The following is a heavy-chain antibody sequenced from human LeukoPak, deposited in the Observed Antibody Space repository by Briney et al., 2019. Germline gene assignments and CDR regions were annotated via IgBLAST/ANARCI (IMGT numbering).Heavy chain of an antibody. Sequence: SETLSLTCTVSGGSISSSSYYWGWIRQPPGKGLEWIGSIYYSGSTYYNPSLKSRVTISVDTSKNQFSLKLSSVTAADTAVYYCAREGWGSGHAFDIWGQGTMVTVSS. CDR2: IYYSGST. CDR1: GGSISSSSYY. CDR3: AREGWGSGHAFDI. D-gene: IGHD7-27*01. V-gene: IGHV4-39*02. J-gene: IGHJ3*02.